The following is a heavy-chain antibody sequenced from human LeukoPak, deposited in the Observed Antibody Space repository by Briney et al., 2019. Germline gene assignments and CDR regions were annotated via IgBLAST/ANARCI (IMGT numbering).Heavy chain of an antibody. CDR3: ARALYGDPHFDY. Sequence: PGGSLRLSYAASGFTFSSYRMHWVRQAPGKGLVWVSRINSDGTSTSYADSVKGRFTISRDNAKNTLYLQMNSLRAEDTAVYYCARALYGDPHFDYWGQGTLVTVSS. V-gene: IGHV3-74*01. D-gene: IGHD4-17*01. CDR1: GFTFSSYR. J-gene: IGHJ4*02. CDR2: INSDGTST.